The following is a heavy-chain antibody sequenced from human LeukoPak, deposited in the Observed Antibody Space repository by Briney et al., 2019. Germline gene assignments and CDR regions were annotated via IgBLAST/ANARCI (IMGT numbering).Heavy chain of an antibody. D-gene: IGHD2-15*01. CDR1: GLFVSSGY. J-gene: IGHJ3*02. CDR2: IYSGGKT. Sequence: PGGSLRLSCAVSGLFVSSGYMTWVRQAPGKGLEWVSLIYSGGKTYYTDSVKGRFTISRDNSNKTLFLQMNGLRAEDTAVYYCARVRGDSRGNAFDIWGQGTMVTVS. CDR3: ARVRGDSRGNAFDI. V-gene: IGHV3-53*01.